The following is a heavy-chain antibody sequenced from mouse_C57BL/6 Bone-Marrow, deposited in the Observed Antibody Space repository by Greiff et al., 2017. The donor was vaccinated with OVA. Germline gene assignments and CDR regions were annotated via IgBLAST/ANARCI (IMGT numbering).Heavy chain of an antibody. V-gene: IGHV3-1*01. J-gene: IGHJ2*01. Sequence: EVKLMESGPGLVKPSQSLSLTCTVTGYSITSGYDWHWIRHFPGNKLEWMGYISYSGSTNYNPSLKSRISITHDTSKNHFFLKLNSVTTEDTATYYCARGGYDYDGEFYYWGQGTTLTVSS. D-gene: IGHD2-4*01. CDR2: ISYSGST. CDR1: GYSITSGYD. CDR3: ARGGYDYDGEFYY.